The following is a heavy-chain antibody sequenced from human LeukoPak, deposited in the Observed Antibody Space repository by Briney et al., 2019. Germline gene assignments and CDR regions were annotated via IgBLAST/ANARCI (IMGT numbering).Heavy chain of an antibody. CDR3: ARRPDSGSYKNFDY. CDR2: INHSGST. Sequence: SETLSLTCAVYGGSFSGYYWSWIRQSPGKGLEWIGEINHSGSTNNNPSLKSRVTISVDTSKNQFSLKLTSVTAADTAVYYCARRPDSGSYKNFDYWGQGTLVTVSS. V-gene: IGHV4-34*01. CDR1: GGSFSGYY. J-gene: IGHJ4*02. D-gene: IGHD1-26*01.